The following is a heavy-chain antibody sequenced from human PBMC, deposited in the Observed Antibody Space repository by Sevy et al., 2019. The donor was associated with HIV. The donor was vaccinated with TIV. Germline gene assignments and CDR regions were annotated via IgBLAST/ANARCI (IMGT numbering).Heavy chain of an antibody. CDR1: GGSISSGDYS. CDR3: ARSSGYYRTYDY. D-gene: IGHD3-22*01. V-gene: IGHV4-30-2*01. CDR2: IYHSGST. J-gene: IGHJ4*02. Sequence: SETLSLTCAVSGGSISSGDYSWSWIRQPPGKGLEWIGYIYHSGSTYYNPSLKSRVTISVDRSKNQFSLKLSSVTAADTAVYYCARSSGYYRTYDYWGQGTLVTVSS.